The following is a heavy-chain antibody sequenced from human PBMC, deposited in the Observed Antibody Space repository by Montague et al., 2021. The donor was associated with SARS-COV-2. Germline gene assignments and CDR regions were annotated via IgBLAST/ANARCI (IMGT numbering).Heavy chain of an antibody. D-gene: IGHD3-10*01. CDR3: ARQLRVRRTWQVGDYNHYGMDV. CDR1: GGSISNYH. J-gene: IGHJ6*02. Sequence: SETLSLTCTVSGGSISNYHWNWIRQPQGKGLEWTAYIYYSGSTNYNPSLQSRVTISVDTSRNQFSLRLTSVTAADTAVYYCARQLRVRRTWQVGDYNHYGMDVWGQGTTVSVSS. V-gene: IGHV4-59*08. CDR2: IYYSGST.